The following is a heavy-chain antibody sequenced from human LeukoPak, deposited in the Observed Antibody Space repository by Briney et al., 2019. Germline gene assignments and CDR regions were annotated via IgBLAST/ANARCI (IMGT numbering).Heavy chain of an antibody. CDR1: GGSISSGDYY. V-gene: IGHV4-30-4*01. CDR2: IYYSGST. D-gene: IGHD1-1*01. CDR3: ARTLEYYFDY. J-gene: IGHJ4*02. Sequence: SETLSLTCTVSGGSISSGDYYWSWIRQPPGKGLEWIGYIYYSGSTYYNPSLKSRVTISVDTSKNQFSLKLSSVTAADTAVHYCARTLEYYFDYWGQGTLVTVSS.